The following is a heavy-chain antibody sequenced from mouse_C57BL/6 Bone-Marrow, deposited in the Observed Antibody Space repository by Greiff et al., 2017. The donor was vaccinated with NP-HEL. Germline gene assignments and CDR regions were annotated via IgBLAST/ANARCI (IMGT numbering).Heavy chain of an antibody. J-gene: IGHJ4*01. CDR2: IDPSDSYT. V-gene: IGHV1-69*01. CDR1: GYTFTSYW. D-gene: IGHD1-1*01. Sequence: QVQLQQPGAELVMPGASVKLSCKASGYTFTSYWMHWVKQRPGQGLEWIGEIDPSDSYTNYNQKFKGKSTLTVDKSSSTAYMQLSSLTSEDPAVYYCARGATVASMDYWGQGTSVTVSS. CDR3: ARGATVASMDY.